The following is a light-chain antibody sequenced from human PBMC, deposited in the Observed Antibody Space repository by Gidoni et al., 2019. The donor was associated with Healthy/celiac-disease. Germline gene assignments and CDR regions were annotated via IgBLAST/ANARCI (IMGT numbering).Light chain of an antibody. J-gene: IGKJ2*01. Sequence: DLQITQSPSSLSASVGDRVTITCRASQSISSYLNWYQQKPGKAPKLLIYAASSLQSGVPSRFSGSGSGTDFTLTISSLQPEDFATYYCQQSYSTLYTFGQXTKLEIK. CDR2: AAS. CDR1: QSISSY. V-gene: IGKV1-39*01. CDR3: QQSYSTLYT.